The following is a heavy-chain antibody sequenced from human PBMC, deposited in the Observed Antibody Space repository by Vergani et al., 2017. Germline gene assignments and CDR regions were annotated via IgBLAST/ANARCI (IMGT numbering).Heavy chain of an antibody. D-gene: IGHD6-19*01. V-gene: IGHV4-39*01. J-gene: IGHJ5*01. CDR3: AGHSTVEWLVKLRLIDS. Sequence: QVQLQESGPGLVKPSETLSLTCTVSGDSVISTDYHWGWIRQPPGKGLEWIGSMDYSGSTYYNPSLKSRVTISVDTSKNQFSLNLSSVTAADTAVYFCAGHSTVEWLVKLRLIDSWGQGILFTVSS. CDR2: MDYSGST. CDR1: GDSVISTDYH.